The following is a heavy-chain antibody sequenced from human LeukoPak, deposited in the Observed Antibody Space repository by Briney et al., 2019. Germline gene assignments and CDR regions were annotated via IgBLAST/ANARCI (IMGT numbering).Heavy chain of an antibody. CDR3: AKATYYDILTGYPDTFDY. CDR1: GFTFDDYA. D-gene: IGHD3-9*01. Sequence: GGPLRLSCAASGFTFDDYAMHWVRQAPGKGLEWVSGISWNSGSIGYADSVKGRFTISRDNAKNSLYLQMNSLRAEDTALYYCAKATYYDILTGYPDTFDYWGQGTLVTVSS. J-gene: IGHJ4*02. CDR2: ISWNSGSI. V-gene: IGHV3-9*01.